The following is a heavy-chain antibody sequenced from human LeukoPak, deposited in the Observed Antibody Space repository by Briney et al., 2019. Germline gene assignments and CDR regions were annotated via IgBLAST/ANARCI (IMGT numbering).Heavy chain of an antibody. Sequence: ASVKVSCKASGYTFTGFYMHWVRQAPGQGLEWMGWINPNSGDTDYSQNFQGRVTMTRGTSISTAYMELNSLRSDDTAVYFCARDLIVPRREYYYGLDVWGQGTTVTVSS. CDR1: GYTFTGFY. J-gene: IGHJ6*02. CDR2: INPNSGDT. V-gene: IGHV1-2*02. D-gene: IGHD1-26*01. CDR3: ARDLIVPRREYYYGLDV.